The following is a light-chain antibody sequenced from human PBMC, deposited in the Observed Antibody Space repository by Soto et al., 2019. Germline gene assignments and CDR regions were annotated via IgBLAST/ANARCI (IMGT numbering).Light chain of an antibody. CDR3: QQSHSIPLT. V-gene: IGKV1-39*01. CDR2: AAS. CDR1: QSISSY. J-gene: IGKJ4*01. Sequence: DIQMTQSPSSLSSSVGDRVTITCRASQSISSYVNWYQQKPEKAPKFLIYAASSLQSELPSRFSGSGFGTDFPLTISSLQPEDFATYYCQQSHSIPLTFGGGTKVDIK.